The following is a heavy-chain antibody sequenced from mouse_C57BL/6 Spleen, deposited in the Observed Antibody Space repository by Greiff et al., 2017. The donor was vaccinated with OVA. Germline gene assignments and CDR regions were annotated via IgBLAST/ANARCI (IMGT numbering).Heavy chain of an antibody. Sequence: EVQLVESGGDLVKPGGSLKLSCAASGFTFSSYGMSWVRQTPDKRLEWVATISSGGSYTYYPDSVKGRFTISRDNAKNTLYLQMSSLKSEDTAMYYCARHGYGGAMDYWGQGTSVTVSS. V-gene: IGHV5-6*01. CDR2: ISSGGSYT. D-gene: IGHD2-14*01. J-gene: IGHJ4*01. CDR3: ARHGYGGAMDY. CDR1: GFTFSSYG.